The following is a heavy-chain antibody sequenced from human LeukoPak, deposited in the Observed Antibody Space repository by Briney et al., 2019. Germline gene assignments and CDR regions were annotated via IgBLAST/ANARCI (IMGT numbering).Heavy chain of an antibody. CDR3: TRGGPVAGTHKYFQH. CDR1: GYTFTSYD. D-gene: IGHD6-19*01. CDR2: MNPNNGNT. Sequence: ASVKVSCKASGYTFTSYDINWVRQATGQGLEWMGWMNPNNGNTDYAQKFQGRVTLTRNTSISTAYMEPSSLRSEDTAMYYCTRGGPVAGTHKYFQHWGQGTLVTVSS. V-gene: IGHV1-8*01. J-gene: IGHJ1*01.